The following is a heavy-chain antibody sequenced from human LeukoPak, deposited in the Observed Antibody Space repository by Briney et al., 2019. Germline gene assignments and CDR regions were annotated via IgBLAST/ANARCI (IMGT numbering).Heavy chain of an antibody. V-gene: IGHV3-33*01. CDR1: GFTFSSYG. CDR2: ILFDGSNK. J-gene: IGHJ4*02. D-gene: IGHD2-21*02. CDR3: ARSLSVVTAYLDY. Sequence: GGSLRLSCAAPGFTFSSYGMHGVRQAPGKGLEWVALILFDGSNKYNADSVKGRFTISRDNSKNTLYVQMNSLRAEDTAVYYCARSLSVVTAYLDYWGQGMLVTVS.